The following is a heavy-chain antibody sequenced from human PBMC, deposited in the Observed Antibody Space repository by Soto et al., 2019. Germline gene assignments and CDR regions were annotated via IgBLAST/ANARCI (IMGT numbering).Heavy chain of an antibody. D-gene: IGHD3-3*01. V-gene: IGHV4-61*01. Sequence: SETLSLTCTVSGGSVSSGSYYWSWIRQPPGKGLEWIGYIYYSGSTNYNPSLKSRVTISVDTSKNQFSLKLSSVTAADTAVYYCARYSHDFWSGIDAFDFWGQGTMVTVSS. CDR2: IYYSGST. J-gene: IGHJ3*01. CDR3: ARYSHDFWSGIDAFDF. CDR1: GGSVSSGSYY.